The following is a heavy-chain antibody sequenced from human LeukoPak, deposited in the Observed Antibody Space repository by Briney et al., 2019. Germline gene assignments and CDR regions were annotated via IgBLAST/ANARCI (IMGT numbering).Heavy chain of an antibody. CDR3: ESFPKQQARNY. Sequence: GGSLRLSCVASGFTLSSYNMKWVRQAPGKGLEWVSYISSSSSTIYYADSVKGRFTISRDNAKNSLYLQMNSLRAEDTAVYYCESFPKQQARNYWGQGTPVTVSS. J-gene: IGHJ4*02. D-gene: IGHD6-13*01. CDR2: ISSSSSTI. V-gene: IGHV3-48*04. CDR1: GFTLSSYN.